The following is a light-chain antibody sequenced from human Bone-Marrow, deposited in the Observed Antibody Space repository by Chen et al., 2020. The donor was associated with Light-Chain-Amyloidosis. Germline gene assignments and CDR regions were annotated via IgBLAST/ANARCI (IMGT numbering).Light chain of an antibody. V-gene: IGKV3-20*01. CDR2: GAT. J-gene: IGKJ4*01. Sequence: EFVLTQSPATLSFSLGERATLSCRASQSVSSSHLAWYQQKLGQAPRLLIYGATSRATGIPDRFSGSGSGTDFTLTISRLDPEDFAVYYCQQYGTSPLTFGGGTKVEIK. CDR3: QQYGTSPLT. CDR1: QSVSSSH.